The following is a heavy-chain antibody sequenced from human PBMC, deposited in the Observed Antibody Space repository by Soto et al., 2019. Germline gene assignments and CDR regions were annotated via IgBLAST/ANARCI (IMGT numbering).Heavy chain of an antibody. V-gene: IGHV3-11*01. CDR1: GFTFSDYY. Sequence: QVQLVESGGGLVEPGGSLRLSCAASGFTFSDYYMSWIRQAPGKGLEWVAYISVTGSTIHYADSVKGRFTISRDDAKDSLYLQMNSLGADETDVYSCAIDYGDYRRLDYWGQGTQVTVSS. CDR2: ISVTGSTI. CDR3: AIDYGDYRRLDY. D-gene: IGHD4-17*01. J-gene: IGHJ4*02.